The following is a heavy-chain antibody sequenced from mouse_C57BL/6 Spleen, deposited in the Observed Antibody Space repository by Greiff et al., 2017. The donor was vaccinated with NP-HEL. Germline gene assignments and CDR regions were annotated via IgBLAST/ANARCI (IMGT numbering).Heavy chain of an antibody. CDR1: GYTFTSYT. V-gene: IGHV1-4*01. CDR2: INPSSGYT. CDR3: ARTGIYYSIFDG. J-gene: IGHJ2*01. Sequence: QVQLQQSGAELARPGASVKMSCKASGYTFTSYTMHWVKQRPGQGLEWIGYINPSSGYTKYNQKFKDKATLTADKSSSTAYMQLSSLTSEDSAVYYCARTGIYYSIFDGWGPGATVTASS. D-gene: IGHD2-5*01.